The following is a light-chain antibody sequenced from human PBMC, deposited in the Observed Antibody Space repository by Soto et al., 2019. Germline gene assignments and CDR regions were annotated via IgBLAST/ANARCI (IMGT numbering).Light chain of an antibody. CDR1: QGISNH. CDR2: AAF. Sequence: DIQMTQSPSSLSASVGDRVTITCRASQGISNHLAWYQQKPGKVPKLLIYAAFALQSGVPSRFSGSGSGTDFTLTITSLQPEDVATYYCQKYNSAPLTCGPGTKVDIK. V-gene: IGKV1-27*01. J-gene: IGKJ3*01. CDR3: QKYNSAPLT.